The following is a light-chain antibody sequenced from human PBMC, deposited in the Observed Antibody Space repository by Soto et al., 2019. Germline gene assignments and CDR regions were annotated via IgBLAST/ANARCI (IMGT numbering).Light chain of an antibody. CDR1: QDIRND. J-gene: IGKJ1*01. CDR2: GAS. V-gene: IGKV1-6*01. Sequence: IQVAQSPPSLSASVGDTVTITCRASQDIRNDLGWYQQKPGRAPKLLIYGASNLQSGVPSRFSGSVSGTDFTLTISSLQPEDCATYYCLQDYNFPQTLGQGTKVEIK. CDR3: LQDYNFPQT.